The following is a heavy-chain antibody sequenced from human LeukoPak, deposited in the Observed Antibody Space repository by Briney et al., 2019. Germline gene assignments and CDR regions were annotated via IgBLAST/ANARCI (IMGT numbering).Heavy chain of an antibody. CDR2: LYSGGDT. V-gene: IGHV3-66*01. Sequence: PGGSLRLSCAASGFTVRSKYMSWVRQAPGRGLECVSVLYSGGDTCYADSVKGRFTISRDNAKNSLYLQMNSLRAEDTAVYYCARDSAYYYGSGSYSGYWGQGTLVTVSS. J-gene: IGHJ4*02. CDR3: ARDSAYYYGSGSYSGY. CDR1: GFTVRSKY. D-gene: IGHD3-10*01.